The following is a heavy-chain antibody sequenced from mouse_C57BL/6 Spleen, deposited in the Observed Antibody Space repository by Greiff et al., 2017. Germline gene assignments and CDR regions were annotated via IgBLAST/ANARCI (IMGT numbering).Heavy chain of an antibody. J-gene: IGHJ4*01. CDR1: GFTFSDYG. Sequence: EVQVVESGGGLVKPGGSLKLSCAASGFTFSDYGMHWVRQAPEKGLEWVAYISSGSSTIYYADTVKGRFTISRDNAKNTLFLQMTSLRSEDTAMYYCARYGSSPYAMDYWGQGTSVTVSS. CDR2: ISSGSSTI. CDR3: ARYGSSPYAMDY. V-gene: IGHV5-17*01. D-gene: IGHD1-1*01.